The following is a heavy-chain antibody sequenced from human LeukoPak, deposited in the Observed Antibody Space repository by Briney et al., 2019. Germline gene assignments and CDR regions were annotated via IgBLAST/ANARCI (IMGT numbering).Heavy chain of an antibody. V-gene: IGHV1-18*01. CDR1: GYTFTSYG. CDR2: ISAYNGNT. CDR3: ARMVRFLEWFPYYYYYGMDV. D-gene: IGHD3-3*01. J-gene: IGHJ6*02. Sequence: ASVKVSCKASGYTFTSYGISWVRQAPGQGLEWMGWISAYNGNTNYAQKLQGRVTMTTDTSTSTAYMELRSLRSDDTAVYYCARMVRFLEWFPYYYYYGMDVWGQGTTVTVSS.